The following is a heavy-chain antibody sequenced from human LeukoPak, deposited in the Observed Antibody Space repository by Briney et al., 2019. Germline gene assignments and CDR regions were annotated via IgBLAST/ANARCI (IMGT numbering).Heavy chain of an antibody. CDR3: ARMSSYCDY. CDR2: IKPDGSEK. Sequence: GGALRLSCVASGFTFSSHHMNWVRQTPGKGLESVATIKPDGSEKYYVASVTGRFTISKDNAKSSLYLQVNSLRVEDTGVYFCARMSSYCDYWGQGTLVTVSS. CDR1: GFTFSSHH. J-gene: IGHJ4*02. V-gene: IGHV3-7*01. D-gene: IGHD2-2*01.